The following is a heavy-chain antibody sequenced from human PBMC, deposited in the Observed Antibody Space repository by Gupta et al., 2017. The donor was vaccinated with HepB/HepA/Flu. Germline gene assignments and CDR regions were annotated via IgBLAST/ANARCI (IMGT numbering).Heavy chain of an antibody. D-gene: IGHD6-19*01. CDR3: ARDGLAYDAFDI. CDR2: ISSSSSYI. V-gene: IGHV3-21*01. J-gene: IGHJ3*02. CDR1: GFTFSSYS. Sequence: VKPGGSLRLSCAASGFTFSSYSMNWVRQAPGKGLEWVSSISSSSSYIYYADSVKGRFTISRDNAKNSLYLQMNSLRAEDTAVYYCARDGLAYDAFDIWGQGTMVTVSS.